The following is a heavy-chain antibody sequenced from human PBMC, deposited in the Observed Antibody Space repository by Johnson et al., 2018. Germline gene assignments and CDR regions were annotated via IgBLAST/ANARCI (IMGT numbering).Heavy chain of an antibody. Sequence: QVQLQESGPGQVKPSETLSLSCTVSRGSISSSSYYWAWIRQPPGKGLEWIGSIYYSGRTYYNASLKSRVAISLDTSKHQFSLKLSSVTAGDTAVFYCARTYVYDGSGSYGIDLWGQGTMVIVSS. V-gene: IGHV4-39*07. CDR3: ARTYVYDGSGSYGIDL. CDR2: IYYSGRT. J-gene: IGHJ3*01. CDR1: RGSISSSSYY. D-gene: IGHD3-22*01.